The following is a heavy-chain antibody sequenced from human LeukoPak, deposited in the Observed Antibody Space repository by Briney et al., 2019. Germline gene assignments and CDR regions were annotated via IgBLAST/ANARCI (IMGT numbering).Heavy chain of an antibody. V-gene: IGHV3-21*01. Sequence: PGGSLRLSCAASGFTFSSYSIDWVRQAPGKGLERVASITSSSSHIYYADSVKGRFTISRDKAKNEVYLQMNSLRTEDTAIYYCARVMMGATVTTFHYYCMDVWGVGTTVTVSS. CDR3: ARVMMGATVTTFHYYCMDV. CDR1: GFTFSSYS. J-gene: IGHJ6*03. CDR2: ITSSSSHI. D-gene: IGHD4-11*01.